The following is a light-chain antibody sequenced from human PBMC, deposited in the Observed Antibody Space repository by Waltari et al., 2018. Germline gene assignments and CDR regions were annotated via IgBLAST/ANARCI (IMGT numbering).Light chain of an antibody. Sequence: QSALTQPASVSGSPGQSITISCSGTSSDVGGYNYVSWYQQQPGKAPKPMIYDVTSRPAGVSYRCSVSTSGYTASLTISGLQAEDEADYYCSSYTSSGTRVFGGGTKLTVL. J-gene: IGLJ3*02. CDR1: SSDVGGYNY. CDR2: DVT. CDR3: SSYTSSGTRV. V-gene: IGLV2-14*01.